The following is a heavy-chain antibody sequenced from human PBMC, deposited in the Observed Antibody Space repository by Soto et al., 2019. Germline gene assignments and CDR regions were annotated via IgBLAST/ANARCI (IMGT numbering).Heavy chain of an antibody. V-gene: IGHV4-34*01. CDR1: GGSFSGYY. CDR3: ASCKAYYDILTGYSPNWFDP. CDR2: INHSGST. Sequence: PSETLSLTCAVYGGSFSGYYWSWIRQPPGKGLEWIGEINHSGSTNYNPSLKSRVTISVDTSKNQFSLKPSSVTAADTAVYYCASCKAYYDILTGYSPNWFDPWGQGTLVTVSS. D-gene: IGHD3-9*01. J-gene: IGHJ5*02.